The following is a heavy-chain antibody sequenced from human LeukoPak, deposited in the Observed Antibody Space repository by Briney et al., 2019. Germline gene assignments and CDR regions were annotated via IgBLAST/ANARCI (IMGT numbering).Heavy chain of an antibody. CDR1: GFTFSSYA. CDR3: AKDQRGPLFDY. D-gene: IGHD6-25*01. Sequence: GASLRLSCAASGFTFSSYAMSWVRQAPGKGPEWVSGISGSGGSAYYADSVKGRFTISRDNSKNTLYLQMNSLRAEDTAVYYCAKDQRGPLFDYWGQGTLVTVSS. CDR2: ISGSGGSA. V-gene: IGHV3-23*01. J-gene: IGHJ4*02.